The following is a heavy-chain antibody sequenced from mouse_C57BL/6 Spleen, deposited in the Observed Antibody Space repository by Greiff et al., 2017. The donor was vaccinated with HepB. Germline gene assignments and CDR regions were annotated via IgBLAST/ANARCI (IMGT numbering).Heavy chain of an antibody. CDR1: GYTFTSYW. CDR2: IDPSDSYT. Sequence: QVQLQQSGAELVKPGASVKLSCKASGYTFTSYWMQWVKQRPGQGLEWIGEIDPSDSYTNYNQKFKGKATLTVDTSSSTAYMQLSSLTSEDSAVYYCAEGNYPLYAMDYWGQGTSVTVSS. V-gene: IGHV1-50*01. CDR3: AEGNYPLYAMDY. J-gene: IGHJ4*01. D-gene: IGHD2-1*01.